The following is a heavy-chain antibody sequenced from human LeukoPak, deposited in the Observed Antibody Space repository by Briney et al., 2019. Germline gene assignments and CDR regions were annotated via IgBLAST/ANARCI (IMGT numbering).Heavy chain of an antibody. CDR2: IVHTGST. CDR1: GDSISSNNW. CDR3: AKDINWGLGY. V-gene: IGHV4-4*02. Sequence: SGTLSLTCAVSGDSISSNNWWSWVRQSPGKGLEWIGEIVHTGSTKYNPSLENRVTISLDKSKNQFSLKLNSVTAADTAVYYCAKDINWGLGYWGQGTLVTVSS. J-gene: IGHJ4*02. D-gene: IGHD7-27*01.